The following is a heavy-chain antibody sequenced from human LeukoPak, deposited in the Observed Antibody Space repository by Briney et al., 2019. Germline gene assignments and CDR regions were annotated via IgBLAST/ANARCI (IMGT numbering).Heavy chain of an antibody. CDR1: GGSISSSSYY. CDR3: ASWNLDDMFAFDI. Sequence: TLSLTCTVSGGSISSSSYYWSWIRQPAGKGLEWIGRLYASGSTNYNPFLKSRVTISVDTSKNQFSLKLSSVTAADTAVYYCASWNLDDMFAFDIWGQGTMVTVSS. V-gene: IGHV4-61*02. D-gene: IGHD1-1*01. J-gene: IGHJ3*02. CDR2: LYASGST.